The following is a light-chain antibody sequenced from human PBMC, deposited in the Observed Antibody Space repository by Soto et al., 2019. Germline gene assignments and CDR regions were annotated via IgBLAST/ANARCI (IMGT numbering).Light chain of an antibody. V-gene: IGKV1-5*01. CDR3: QHYNSYAFT. J-gene: IGKJ1*01. Sequence: DIQMTQSPSTLSASVGDRVTITCRASQSISTWLAWYQQKPGKAPKLLIYDASSLQSGDPSRFSGSGFGTEFTLTISSLQTDDFATYYCQHYNSYAFTFGQGTKVEIK. CDR2: DAS. CDR1: QSISTW.